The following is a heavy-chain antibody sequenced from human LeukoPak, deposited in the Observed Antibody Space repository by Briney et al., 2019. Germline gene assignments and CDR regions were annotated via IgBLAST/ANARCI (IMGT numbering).Heavy chain of an antibody. D-gene: IGHD5-12*01. V-gene: IGHV3-9*01. CDR2: ISRNTGNM. Sequence: GRSLRLSCAASGFTFDDYAMHWVRQAPGKGLEWVSDISRNTGNMGYANSVKGRFTISRDNAKNSLYLQMNNLRAEDTALYYCAKDRGYDWVPPSLDYWGQGTMVIVSS. J-gene: IGHJ4*02. CDR3: AKDRGYDWVPPSLDY. CDR1: GFTFDDYA.